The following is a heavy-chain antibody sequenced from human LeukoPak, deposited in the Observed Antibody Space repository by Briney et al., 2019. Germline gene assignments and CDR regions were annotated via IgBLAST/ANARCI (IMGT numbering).Heavy chain of an antibody. V-gene: IGHV3-33*03. CDR3: SKGSTNDYGEPYTFDI. J-gene: IGHJ3*02. Sequence: GGSLRLSCAASGFTFQNYGMHWVRQAPGKGLEWVAVIRNDGRNEHYADSVKGRVTISRDNSNNTLYLQINSLRAEDTAVYYCSKGSTNDYGEPYTFDIWGQGTMVIVSS. CDR1: GFTFQNYG. D-gene: IGHD2-8*01. CDR2: IRNDGRNE.